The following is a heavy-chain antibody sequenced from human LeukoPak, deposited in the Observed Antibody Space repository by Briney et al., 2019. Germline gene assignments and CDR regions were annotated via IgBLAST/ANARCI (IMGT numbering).Heavy chain of an antibody. J-gene: IGHJ5*02. Sequence: SETLSLTCTVSGGSISSSSYYWGWIRQPPGKGLEWIGSIYYSGSTYYNPSLKSRVTISVDTSKNQFSLKLSSVTAADTAVYYCARGVGYCSSTSCPNWFDPWGQGTLVTVSS. V-gene: IGHV4-39*07. D-gene: IGHD2-2*01. CDR3: ARGVGYCSSTSCPNWFDP. CDR1: GGSISSSSYY. CDR2: IYYSGST.